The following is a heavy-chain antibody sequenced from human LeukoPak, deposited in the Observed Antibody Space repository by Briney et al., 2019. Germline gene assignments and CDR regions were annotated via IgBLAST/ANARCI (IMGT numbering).Heavy chain of an antibody. V-gene: IGHV4-4*07. CDR1: GGSISSYY. Sequence: SETLSLTCTVSGGSISSYYWSWIRQPAGKGLEWIGRIYTSGSTNYNPSLKSRVTMSVDTSKNQFSLKLSSVTAADTAVYYCARDRRITMVRGPNWFDPWGRGTLVTVSS. CDR2: IYTSGST. J-gene: IGHJ5*02. D-gene: IGHD3-10*01. CDR3: ARDRRITMVRGPNWFDP.